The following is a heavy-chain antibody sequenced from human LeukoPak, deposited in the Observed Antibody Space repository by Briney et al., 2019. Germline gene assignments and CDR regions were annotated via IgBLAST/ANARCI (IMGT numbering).Heavy chain of an antibody. CDR1: GFTVSSNY. J-gene: IGHJ4*02. CDR3: ARDRFGSRAAAGY. Sequence: GGSLRLSCAASGFTVSSNYMSWVRQAPGKGLEWVSVIYSGGSTYYVDSVKGRFTISRDNSKNTLYLQMNSLRAEDTAVYYCARDRFGSRAAAGYWGQGTLVTVSS. CDR2: IYSGGST. D-gene: IGHD6-13*01. V-gene: IGHV3-53*01.